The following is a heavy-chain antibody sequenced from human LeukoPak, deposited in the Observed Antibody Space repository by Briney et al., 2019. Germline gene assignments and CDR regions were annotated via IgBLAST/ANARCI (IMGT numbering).Heavy chain of an antibody. V-gene: IGHV4-59*01. D-gene: IGHD3-10*01. CDR1: GGSISSYY. Sequence: PSETLSLTCTVSGGSISSYYWSWIRQPPGKGLEWIGYIYYSGSTNYNPSLKSRVTISVDTSKNQFSLKLSSVTAADTAVYYCARAHYASGSFFDYWGQGTLVTVSS. J-gene: IGHJ4*02. CDR3: ARAHYASGSFFDY. CDR2: IYYSGST.